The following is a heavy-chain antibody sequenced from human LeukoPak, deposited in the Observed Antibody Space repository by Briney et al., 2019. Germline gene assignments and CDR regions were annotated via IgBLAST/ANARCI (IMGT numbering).Heavy chain of an antibody. V-gene: IGHV4-39*01. Sequence: SETLSLTCTVSGGSISSSSYYWGWIRQPPGKGLEWIGSIYYSRSTYYNPSLKSRVTISVDTSKNQFSLKLSSVTAADTAVYYCARIGDLPVMNYYYYGMDVWGQGTTVTVSS. J-gene: IGHJ6*02. CDR2: IYYSRST. CDR1: GGSISSSSYY. D-gene: IGHD3-10*01. CDR3: ARIGDLPVMNYYYYGMDV.